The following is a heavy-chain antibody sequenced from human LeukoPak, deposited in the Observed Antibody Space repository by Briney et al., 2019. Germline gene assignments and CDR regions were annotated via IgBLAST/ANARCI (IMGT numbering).Heavy chain of an antibody. Sequence: GGSLRLSCAGSGFTFSSYWMSWVRQAPGKGLEWVANIKQDGSEKYYVDSVKGRFTISRDNAKNSMYLQMNSLRAEDSAVYYCAQQASSISPFDFWGQGTLVTVSS. CDR3: AQQASSISPFDF. J-gene: IGHJ4*02. CDR1: GFTFSSYW. D-gene: IGHD2-2*01. CDR2: IKQDGSEK. V-gene: IGHV3-7*01.